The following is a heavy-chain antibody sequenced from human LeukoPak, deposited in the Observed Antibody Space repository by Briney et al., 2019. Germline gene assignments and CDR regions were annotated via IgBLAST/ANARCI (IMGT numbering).Heavy chain of an antibody. D-gene: IGHD5-12*01. Sequence: PSETLSLTCTVSGASITNSNYYWGWVRQTPGKGLEWIGITYYAGSTFHNPSLRGRVTTSVDASKSQFSLKISSVTAADTGEYYCHSGYRGKPIEHWGRGSLVIVSS. J-gene: IGHJ1*01. CDR1: GASITNSNYY. CDR3: HSGYRGKPIEH. CDR2: TYYAGST. V-gene: IGHV4-39*01.